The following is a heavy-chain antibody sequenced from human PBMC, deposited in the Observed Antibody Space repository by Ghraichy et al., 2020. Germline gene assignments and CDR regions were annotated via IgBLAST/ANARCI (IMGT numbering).Heavy chain of an antibody. Sequence: GGSLRLSCAASGFTFSSYSMNWVRQAPGKGLEWVSSISSSSSYIYYADSVKGRFTISRDNAKNSLYLQMNSLRAEDTAVYYCARVEGSYYNERSYYYYGMDVWGQGTTVTVSS. V-gene: IGHV3-21*01. J-gene: IGHJ6*02. CDR2: ISSSSSYI. D-gene: IGHD3-10*01. CDR1: GFTFSSYS. CDR3: ARVEGSYYNERSYYYYGMDV.